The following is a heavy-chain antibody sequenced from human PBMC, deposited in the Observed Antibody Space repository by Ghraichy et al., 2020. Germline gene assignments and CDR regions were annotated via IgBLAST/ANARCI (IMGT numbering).Heavy chain of an antibody. V-gene: IGHV4-4*07. CDR2: IYTSGST. CDR3: ARDLVPDYDFWSGYSRPYYFDY. J-gene: IGHJ4*02. Sequence: SETLSLTCTVSGGSISSYYWSWIRQPAGKGLEWIGRIYTSGSTNYNPSLKSRVTMSVDTSKNQFSLKLSSVTAADTAVYYCARDLVPDYDFWSGYSRPYYFDYWGQGTLVTVSS. D-gene: IGHD3-3*01. CDR1: GGSISSYY.